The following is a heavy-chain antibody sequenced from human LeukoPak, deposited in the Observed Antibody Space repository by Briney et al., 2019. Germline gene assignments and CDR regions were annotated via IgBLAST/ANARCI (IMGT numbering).Heavy chain of an antibody. D-gene: IGHD2-2*02. Sequence: GGSLRLSCAASGFTFDDYAMHWVRQAPGKGLEWVSGISWNSGSIGYADSVKGRFTISRDNAKNSLYLQMNSLRAEDTAVYYCARDGRYCSSTSCYRETWFDPWGQGTLVTVSS. CDR2: ISWNSGSI. V-gene: IGHV3-9*01. J-gene: IGHJ5*02. CDR3: ARDGRYCSSTSCYRETWFDP. CDR1: GFTFDDYA.